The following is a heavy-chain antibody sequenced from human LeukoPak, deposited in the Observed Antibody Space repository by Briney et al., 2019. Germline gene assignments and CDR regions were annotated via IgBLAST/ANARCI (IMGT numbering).Heavy chain of an antibody. J-gene: IGHJ3*02. CDR3: ARPYYGSSGYYYWGNAFDI. CDR2: IWYDGSNK. D-gene: IGHD3-22*01. CDR1: GFTFSSYG. Sequence: PGRSLRLSCAASGFTFSSYGMHWVRQAPGKGLEWVAVIWYDGSNKYYADSVKGRFTISRDNSKNTLYLQMNSLRAEDTAVYYCARPYYGSSGYYYWGNAFDIWGQGTMVTVSS. V-gene: IGHV3-33*01.